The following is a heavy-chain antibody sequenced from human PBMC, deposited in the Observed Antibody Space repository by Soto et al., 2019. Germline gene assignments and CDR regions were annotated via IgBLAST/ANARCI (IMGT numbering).Heavy chain of an antibody. CDR1: GFTFSSYA. D-gene: IGHD1-26*01. Sequence: EVQLLESGGGLVQPGGSLRLSCAGSGFTFSSYAMSWVRQAPGKGLEWVSSISGSGDTIYYADFVKGRFTISRDNSKNTLYLQMNSLRAEDTALYYCAKGPGSYSDFDYWGQGTLVTVSS. CDR2: ISGSGDTI. J-gene: IGHJ4*02. CDR3: AKGPGSYSDFDY. V-gene: IGHV3-23*01.